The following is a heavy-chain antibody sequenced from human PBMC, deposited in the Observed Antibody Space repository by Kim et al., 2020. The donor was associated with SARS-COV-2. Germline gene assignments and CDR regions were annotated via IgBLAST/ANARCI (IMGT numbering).Heavy chain of an antibody. CDR3: ARLWDDFSTRGGWFDP. Sequence: GESLKIYCKGSGYSFTSYWIGWVRQMPGKGLEWMGIIYPGDSDTRYSPSFQGQVTISADKSISTAYLQWSSLKASDTAMYYCARLWDDFSTRGGWFDPWGQGTLVTVSS. J-gene: IGHJ5*02. V-gene: IGHV5-51*01. D-gene: IGHD3-3*01. CDR2: IYPGDSDT. CDR1: GYSFTSYW.